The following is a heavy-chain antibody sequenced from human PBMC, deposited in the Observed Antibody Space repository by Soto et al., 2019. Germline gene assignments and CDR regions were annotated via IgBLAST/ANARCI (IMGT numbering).Heavy chain of an antibody. CDR3: ARVQGGYYYGSGSYYKAPSYYYYGMDV. V-gene: IGHV4-34*01. D-gene: IGHD3-10*01. CDR1: GGSFSGYY. CDR2: INHSGST. Sequence: SETLSLTCAVYGGSFSGYYWSWIRQPPGKGLEWIGEINHSGSTNYNPSLKSRVTISVDTSKNQFSLKLSSVTAADTAVYYCARVQGGYYYGSGSYYKAPSYYYYGMDVWGQGTTVTVSS. J-gene: IGHJ6*02.